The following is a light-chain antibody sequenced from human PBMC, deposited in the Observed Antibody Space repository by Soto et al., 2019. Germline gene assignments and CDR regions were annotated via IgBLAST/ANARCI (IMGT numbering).Light chain of an antibody. V-gene: IGKV3-11*01. J-gene: IGKJ5*01. CDR2: DAS. CDR1: QSIRTS. CDR3: QQRNVWPPIT. Sequence: VLSQSPSTLSLSTGERATLSCRASQSIRTSLAWYQQKPGQAPRLVIFDASNRANGVPARFGGSGSGTDFTLTINSLEPEDFAVYYCQQRNVWPPITFGQGTRLAIK.